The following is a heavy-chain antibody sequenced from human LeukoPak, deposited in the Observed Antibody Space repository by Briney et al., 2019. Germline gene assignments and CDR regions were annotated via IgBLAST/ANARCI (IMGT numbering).Heavy chain of an antibody. D-gene: IGHD1-26*01. CDR3: ARGALIVGATSFDY. CDR2: IYYSGST. CDR1: GGSIISYY. V-gene: IGHV4-59*01. Sequence: KPSETLSLTCTVSGGSIISYYWSWIRQPPGRGLEWIGYIYYSGSTNYNPSLKSRVTISVDTSRNQFSLKLSSVTAADTAVYYCARGALIVGATSFDYWGQGTLVTASS. J-gene: IGHJ4*02.